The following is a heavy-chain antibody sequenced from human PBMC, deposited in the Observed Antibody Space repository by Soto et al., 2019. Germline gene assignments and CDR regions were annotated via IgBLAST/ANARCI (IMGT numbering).Heavy chain of an antibody. V-gene: IGHV4-59*01. D-gene: IGHD3-22*01. CDR2: IYYSGST. Sequence: SETLSLTCVVSGASLSSYYWSWIRQPPGKGLEWIGYIYYSGSTNYNPSLKSRVTISVDTSKNQFSLKLSSVTAADTAVYYCATDPVYYSSGNIYWGQETLVTVSS. CDR1: GASLSSYY. J-gene: IGHJ4*02. CDR3: ATDPVYYSSGNIY.